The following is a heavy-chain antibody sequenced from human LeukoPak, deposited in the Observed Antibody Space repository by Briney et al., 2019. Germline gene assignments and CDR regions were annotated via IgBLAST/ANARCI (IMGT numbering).Heavy chain of an antibody. D-gene: IGHD6-13*01. V-gene: IGHV3-13*01. CDR2: IGTTGDK. J-gene: IGHJ4*02. CDR1: GFTFSGYD. CDR3: ARSPAYSSSWYALDS. Sequence: GGSLRLSCEASGFTFSGYDMHWVRQATGKGLEWVSAIGTTGDKYYSVSVRGRFTIVSENAKMSLDLQMHSLRDGDTAVYYNARSPAYSSSWYALDSWGQGTLVTVSS.